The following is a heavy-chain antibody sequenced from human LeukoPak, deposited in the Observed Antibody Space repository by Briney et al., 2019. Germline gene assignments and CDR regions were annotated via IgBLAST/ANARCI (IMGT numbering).Heavy chain of an antibody. V-gene: IGHV1-18*04. Sequence: GASVKVSCKASGYTFINYGFTWVRQAPGQGLEWMGWISGYNGNTNYLQKFQGRVTMTTDTSTNTVYMELRSLSSDDTAVYYCARVSTNSRVGGYDPQWYFDLWGRGTPVTVSS. D-gene: IGHD5-12*01. J-gene: IGHJ2*01. CDR1: GYTFINYG. CDR3: ARVSTNSRVGGYDPQWYFDL. CDR2: ISGYNGNT.